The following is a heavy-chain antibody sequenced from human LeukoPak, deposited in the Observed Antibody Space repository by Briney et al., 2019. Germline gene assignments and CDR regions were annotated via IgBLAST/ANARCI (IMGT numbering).Heavy chain of an antibody. Sequence: GRSLRLSCAASGFTFNSHWMSWVRQAPGKGLEWVANIKEDGSEKYYVDSVNGRFTISRDNARSSLYLQMNSLRAEDTAVYYCARDGCSGGSCYSYWFDPWGQGTLVTVSS. CDR2: IKEDGSEK. D-gene: IGHD2-15*01. V-gene: IGHV3-7*01. CDR3: ARDGCSGGSCYSYWFDP. J-gene: IGHJ5*02. CDR1: GFTFNSHW.